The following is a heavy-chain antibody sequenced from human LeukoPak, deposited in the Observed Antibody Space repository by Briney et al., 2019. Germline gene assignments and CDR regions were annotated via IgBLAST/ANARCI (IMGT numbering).Heavy chain of an antibody. J-gene: IGHJ5*02. CDR1: GYSISSGYY. V-gene: IGHV4-38-2*02. Sequence: SETLSLTCTVSGYSISSGYYWGWIRQPPGKGLEWIGNIYPTGSTYYNPSLKSRVTISVDTSKNQFSLKLSSVTAADTAVYYCARGPNDKIKVEVWFDPWGQGTLVTVSS. CDR2: IYPTGST. D-gene: IGHD2-15*01. CDR3: ARGPNDKIKVEVWFDP.